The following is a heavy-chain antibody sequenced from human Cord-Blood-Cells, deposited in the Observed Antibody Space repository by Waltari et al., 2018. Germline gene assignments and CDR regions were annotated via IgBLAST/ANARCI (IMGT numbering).Heavy chain of an antibody. V-gene: IGHV3-30*18. Sequence: QVQLVESGGGVVQPGRSLRLSCAASGFTFSSYGMHWVRQAPGKGLEWVAIISYDEINIYYADSLKGRFTISRDNSKNTLYLQMNSLRAEDTAVYYCAKDSASGHLELFDYWGQGTLVTVSS. CDR2: ISYDEINI. CDR1: GFTFSSYG. J-gene: IGHJ4*02. D-gene: IGHD1-1*01. CDR3: AKDSASGHLELFDY.